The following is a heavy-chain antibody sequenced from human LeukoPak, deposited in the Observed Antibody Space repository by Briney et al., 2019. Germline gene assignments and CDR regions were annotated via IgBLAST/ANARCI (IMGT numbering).Heavy chain of an antibody. J-gene: IGHJ4*02. Sequence: GGSLRLSCAASGFTFSSYAMHWVRQAPGKGLEYVSAISSNGGSTYYANSVKGRFTISRDNSKNTLYLQMGSLRAEDMAVYYCARRLGGYTNFEYWGQGILVTVSS. D-gene: IGHD3-16*01. CDR2: ISSNGGST. CDR3: ARRLGGYTNFEY. V-gene: IGHV3-64*01. CDR1: GFTFSSYA.